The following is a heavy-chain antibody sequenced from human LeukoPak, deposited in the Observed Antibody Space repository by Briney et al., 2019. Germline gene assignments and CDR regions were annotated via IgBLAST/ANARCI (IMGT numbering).Heavy chain of an antibody. CDR3: ATVDAHGEYFVVVPAAPNGPI. J-gene: IGHJ4*02. CDR1: GVSISSGSYY. V-gene: IGHV4-61*02. Sequence: TSETLSLTCTVSGVSISSGSYYWNWIRQPAGKGLEWIGRVSPSGSTNYNPSLKSRVTISVDTSKNQFSLKLNSVTAADTAVYYCATVDAHGEYFVVVPAAPNGPIWGQGTLATVSS. CDR2: VSPSGST. D-gene: IGHD2-2*01.